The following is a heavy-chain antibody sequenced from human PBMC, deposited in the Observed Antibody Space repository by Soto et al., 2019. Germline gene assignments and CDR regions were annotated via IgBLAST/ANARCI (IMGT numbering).Heavy chain of an antibody. D-gene: IGHD2-2*01. V-gene: IGHV3-23*01. CDR3: AAPRRSTGWYFDL. J-gene: IGHJ2*01. Sequence: EVRLLESGGGLVQPGGSLRLSCAASGFTFSTYAMSWVRQAPGKGLEWVSRILGSGGTTYYTDSVKGRFTISRDNSENKLYLQMNSLRAEDTAVYYCAAPRRSTGWYFDLWGRGTLVTVSS. CDR2: ILGSGGTT. CDR1: GFTFSTYA.